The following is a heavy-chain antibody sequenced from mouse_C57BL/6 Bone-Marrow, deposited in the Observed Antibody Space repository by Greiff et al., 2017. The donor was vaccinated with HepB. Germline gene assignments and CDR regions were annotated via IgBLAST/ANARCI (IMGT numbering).Heavy chain of an antibody. CDR2: IDPSDSYT. V-gene: IGHV1-69*01. D-gene: IGHD2-5*01. CDR1: GYTFTSYW. J-gene: IGHJ3*01. CDR3: AYSNSFAY. Sequence: QVQLQQPGAELVMPGASVKLSCKASGYTFTSYWMHWVKQRPGQGLEWIGEIDPSDSYTNYNQKFKGKSTLTVDKSSSTAYMQLSSRTSEDSAVYYCAYSNSFAYWGQGTLVTVSA.